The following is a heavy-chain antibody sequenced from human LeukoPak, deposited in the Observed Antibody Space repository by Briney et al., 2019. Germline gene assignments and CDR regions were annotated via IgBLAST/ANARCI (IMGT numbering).Heavy chain of an antibody. V-gene: IGHV1-3*01. CDR1: GYTFTSYA. CDR2: INAGNGNT. J-gene: IGHJ6*02. CDR3: ARDRWHCRVNCDSVYYFALDV. Sequence: ASVKVSCKASGYTFTSYAMHWVRQAPGQRLEWMGWINAGNGNTKYSQKFQGRVTITRDTSAATAYVELNSLTSEDTAVYYCARDRWHCRVNCDSVYYFALDVWGQGTTVTVSS. D-gene: IGHD2-15*01.